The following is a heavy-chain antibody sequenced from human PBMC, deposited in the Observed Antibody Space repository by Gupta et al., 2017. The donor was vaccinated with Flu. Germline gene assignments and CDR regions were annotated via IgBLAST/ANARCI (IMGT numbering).Heavy chain of an antibody. CDR3: ARGDLSQQWLSLRGYFDY. Sequence: QVQLQQSGPGLVKPSQTLSLTCAISGDSVSSNSAAWNWIRQSPSRGLEWLGRTYYRSKWYNDYAVSVKSRITINPDTSKNQFSLQLNSVTPEDTAVYYFARGDLSQQWLSLRGYFDYWGQGTLVTVSS. J-gene: IGHJ4*02. CDR2: TYYRSKWYN. D-gene: IGHD6-19*01. CDR1: GDSVSSNSAA. V-gene: IGHV6-1*01.